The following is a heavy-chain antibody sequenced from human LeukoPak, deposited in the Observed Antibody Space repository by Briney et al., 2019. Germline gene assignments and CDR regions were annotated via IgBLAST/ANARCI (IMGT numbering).Heavy chain of an antibody. Sequence: SETLSLTCTVSGGSISSYYWSWIRQPPGKGLEWIGYIYYSGSTNYNPSLKSRVAMSVDTSKNQFSLKLSSVTAADTAVYYCARGKPQPPSTYYDFWSGYYNPLYYFDYWGQGTLVTVSS. CDR2: IYYSGST. CDR1: GGSISSYY. J-gene: IGHJ4*02. CDR3: ARGKPQPPSTYYDFWSGYYNPLYYFDY. D-gene: IGHD3-3*01. V-gene: IGHV4-59*12.